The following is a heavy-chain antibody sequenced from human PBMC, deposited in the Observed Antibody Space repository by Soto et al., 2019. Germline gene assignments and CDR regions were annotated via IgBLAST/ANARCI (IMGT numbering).Heavy chain of an antibody. CDR3: ARVDYYDSSGWFDP. CDR2: IYYSGST. CDR1: GGSISSGGYY. V-gene: IGHV4-31*03. J-gene: IGHJ5*02. D-gene: IGHD3-22*01. Sequence: PSETLSLTCTVSGGSISSGGYYWSWIRQHPGKGLEWIGYIYYSGSTYYNPSLKSRVTISVDTSKNQFSLKLSSVTAADTAVYYCARVDYYDSSGWFDPWGQVSMVTVSS.